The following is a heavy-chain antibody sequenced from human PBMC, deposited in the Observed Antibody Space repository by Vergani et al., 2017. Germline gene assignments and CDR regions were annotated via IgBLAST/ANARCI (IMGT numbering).Heavy chain of an antibody. CDR2: INPHNGVT. J-gene: IGHJ4*02. D-gene: IGHD5-18*01. CDR3: ARMAFTALAVVSFDS. V-gene: IGHV1-2*02. CDR1: GYTFTDYY. Sequence: QVQLVQSGAAVKKPGASVKVSCKASGYTFTDYYMHWVRQAPGQGLEWMGWINPHNGVTNYAQKFQGRVTMTRDTSISTAFMELTRLRSDDTAVYYCARMAFTALAVVSFDSWGQGTLVTVSS.